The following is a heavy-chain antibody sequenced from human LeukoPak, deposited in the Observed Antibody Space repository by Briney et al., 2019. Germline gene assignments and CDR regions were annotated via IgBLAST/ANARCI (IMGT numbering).Heavy chain of an antibody. CDR2: ISSSSSYI. CDR3: ARDPVATITPFDY. D-gene: IGHD5-12*01. CDR1: GFTFSSYS. V-gene: IGHV3-21*01. J-gene: IGHJ4*02. Sequence: GGSLRLSCAAPGFTFSSYSMNWVRQAPGKGLEWVSSISSSSSYIYYADSVKGRFTISRDNAKNSLYLQMNSLRAEDTAVYYCARDPVATITPFDYWGQGTLVTVSS.